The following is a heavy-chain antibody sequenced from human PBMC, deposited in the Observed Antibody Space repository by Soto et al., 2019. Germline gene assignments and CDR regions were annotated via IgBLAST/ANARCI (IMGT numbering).Heavy chain of an antibody. V-gene: IGHV1-18*01. CDR1: GYTFTSYG. D-gene: IGHD3-22*01. CDR3: ARDYYYDSSGHRFDP. CDR2: ISAYNGNT. Sequence: ASVKVSCKASGYTFTSYGISWVRQAPGQGLEWMGWISAYNGNTNYAQKLQGRVTMTTDTSTSTAYMELRSLRSDDTAVYYCARDYYYDSSGHRFDPWGQGTLVTVSS. J-gene: IGHJ5*02.